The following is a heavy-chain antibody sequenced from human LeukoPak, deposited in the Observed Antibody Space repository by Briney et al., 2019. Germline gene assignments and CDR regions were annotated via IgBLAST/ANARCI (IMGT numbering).Heavy chain of an antibody. Sequence: SETLSLTCTVSGGSISSSSYYWGWIRQPPGKGLEWIGSIYYSGSTYYNPSLKSRVTISVDTSKNQFSLKLTSVTAADTAVYYCARGVYGSGAPFDYWGQGTLVTVSS. CDR3: ARGVYGSGAPFDY. J-gene: IGHJ4*02. CDR1: GGSISSSSYY. CDR2: IYYSGST. D-gene: IGHD3-10*01. V-gene: IGHV4-39*07.